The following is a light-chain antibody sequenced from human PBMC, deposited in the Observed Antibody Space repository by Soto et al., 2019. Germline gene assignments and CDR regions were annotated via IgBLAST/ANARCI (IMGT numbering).Light chain of an antibody. CDR3: SSFAGTTPYV. CDR2: EVS. J-gene: IGLJ1*01. CDR1: SSDVGAYNY. V-gene: IGLV2-8*01. Sequence: QSALTQPPSASGSPGQSVIISCTGTSSDVGAYNYVSWYQQYPGKAPKLMIYEVSNRPSGVPDRFSGSKSGNTASLTVSGLQAEDEADYHCSSFAGTTPYVFGPGTKLTVL.